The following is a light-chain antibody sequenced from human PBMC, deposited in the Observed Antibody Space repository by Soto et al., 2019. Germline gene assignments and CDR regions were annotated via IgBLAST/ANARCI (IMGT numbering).Light chain of an antibody. Sequence: TQYPGTLSLSPGERATLSCRASQSVSSYLDWYHQKPGKAPKLLIYVASSLQSGVPPRFSGSGSGTDFTLTISSLQPEDFATYYCQQTYNTPRTFGQGTRLEIK. CDR1: QSVSSY. CDR3: QQTYNTPRT. J-gene: IGKJ5*01. V-gene: IGKV1-39*01. CDR2: VAS.